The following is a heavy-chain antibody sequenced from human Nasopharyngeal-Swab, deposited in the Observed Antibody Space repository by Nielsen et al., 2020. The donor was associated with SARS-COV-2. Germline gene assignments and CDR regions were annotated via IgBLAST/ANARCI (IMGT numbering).Heavy chain of an antibody. Sequence: SETLSLTCTVSGGSISSGGYYWSWIRQHPGKGLEWIGYIYYSGSTYYNPSLKSRVTISVDTSKNQFSLKLSSVTAADTAVYYCARGIAVAGPTDDYYYYYGMDVWGQGTTVTVSS. D-gene: IGHD6-19*01. CDR2: IYYSGST. CDR1: GGSISSGGYY. CDR3: ARGIAVAGPTDDYYYYYGMDV. J-gene: IGHJ6*02. V-gene: IGHV4-31*03.